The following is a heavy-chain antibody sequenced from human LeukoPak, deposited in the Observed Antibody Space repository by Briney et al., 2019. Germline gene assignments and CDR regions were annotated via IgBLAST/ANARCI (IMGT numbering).Heavy chain of an antibody. J-gene: IGHJ4*02. CDR3: ARGITMVRGADL. CDR1: GGSFSGYY. Sequence: SETLSLTCAVYGGSFSGYYWSWIRQPPGKGLGWIGEINHSGSTNYNPSLKSRVTISVDTSKNQFSLKLSSVTAADTAVYYCARGITMVRGADLWGQGTLVTVSS. V-gene: IGHV4-34*01. D-gene: IGHD3-10*01. CDR2: INHSGST.